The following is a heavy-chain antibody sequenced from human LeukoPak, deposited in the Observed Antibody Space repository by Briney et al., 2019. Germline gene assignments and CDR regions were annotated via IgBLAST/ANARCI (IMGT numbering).Heavy chain of an antibody. CDR1: GGTFSSYA. D-gene: IGHD6-6*01. J-gene: IGHJ6*02. Sequence: GASVKVSCKASGGTFSSYAISWVRQAPEQGLEWMGRIIPILGIANYAQKFQGRVTITADKSTSTAYMELSSLRSEDTAVYYCARSEIAADDYYYGMDVWGQGTTVTVSS. CDR2: IIPILGIA. CDR3: ARSEIAADDYYYGMDV. V-gene: IGHV1-69*04.